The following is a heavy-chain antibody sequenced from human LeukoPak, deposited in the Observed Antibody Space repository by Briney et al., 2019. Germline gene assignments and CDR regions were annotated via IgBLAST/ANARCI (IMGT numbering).Heavy chain of an antibody. Sequence: PSETLSLTCTVFGGSISSSSHYWGWICQPPGEGLEWIGSIYFSGSTYYSPSLKSRVTVSVDPSTNQFSLKLSSVTAADTAVYFCARHQWLGPFDSWGQGTLVTVSS. CDR3: ARHQWLGPFDS. J-gene: IGHJ4*02. D-gene: IGHD6-19*01. CDR1: GGSISSSSHY. V-gene: IGHV4-39*01. CDR2: IYFSGST.